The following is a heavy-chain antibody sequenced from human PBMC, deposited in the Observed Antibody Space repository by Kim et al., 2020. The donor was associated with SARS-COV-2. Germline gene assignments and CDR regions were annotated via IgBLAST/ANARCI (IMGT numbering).Heavy chain of an antibody. V-gene: IGHV3-9*01. CDR3: TKGPRSSSWYGGHLDH. D-gene: IGHD6-13*01. Sequence: GGSLRLSCAASGFTFGDHAMHWVRQAPGKGLEWVSGISWNSGRIGYGDSVKGRFTISRDNAKDSLYLQMNSLRPEDTALYYCTKGPRSSSWYGGHLDHWGQGTLVIVSS. CDR1: GFTFGDHA. J-gene: IGHJ4*02. CDR2: ISWNSGRI.